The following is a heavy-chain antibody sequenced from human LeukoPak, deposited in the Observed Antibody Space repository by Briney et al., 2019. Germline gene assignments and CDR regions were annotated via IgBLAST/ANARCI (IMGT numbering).Heavy chain of an antibody. D-gene: IGHD1-14*01. J-gene: IGHJ4*02. CDR3: ARGGMGPFDY. CDR2: MLYSGST. V-gene: IGHV4-59*01. Sequence: KPSETLSLTCTVSGGSISGYYWSWIRQPREKGLEWIGYMLYSGSTNYSPSLKSRVTLSVDTSKNHFSLKLSSVTAADTAVYYCARGGMGPFDYWGQGALVTVSS. CDR1: GGSISGYY.